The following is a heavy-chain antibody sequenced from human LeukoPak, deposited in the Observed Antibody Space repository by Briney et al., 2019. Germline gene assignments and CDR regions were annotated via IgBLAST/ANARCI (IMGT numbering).Heavy chain of an antibody. CDR2: ISSSGSTI. D-gene: IGHD5-24*01. CDR1: GFTFSSYE. J-gene: IGHJ4*02. Sequence: SGGSLRLSCAASGFTFSSYEMNWVRQAPGKGLEWVSYISSSGSTIYYADSVKGRFTISRDTSKNTVYLQMNSLRAEDTAVYYCAKGGDRGSYYFDFWGQGTLVTVSS. CDR3: AKGGDRGSYYFDF. V-gene: IGHV3-48*03.